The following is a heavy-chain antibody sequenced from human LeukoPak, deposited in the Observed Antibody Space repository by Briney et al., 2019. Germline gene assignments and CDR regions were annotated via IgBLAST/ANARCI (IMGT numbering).Heavy chain of an antibody. CDR1: GGSISSSSYY. D-gene: IGHD1-26*01. CDR3: ARGEGGAADY. J-gene: IGHJ4*02. Sequence: SETLSLTCTVSGGSISSSSYYCGWIRQPPGKGLEWIGSIYYSGSTYYNPSLKSRVTISVDTSKNQFSLKLSSVTAADTAVYYCARGEGGAADYWGQGTLVTVSS. V-gene: IGHV4-39*07. CDR2: IYYSGST.